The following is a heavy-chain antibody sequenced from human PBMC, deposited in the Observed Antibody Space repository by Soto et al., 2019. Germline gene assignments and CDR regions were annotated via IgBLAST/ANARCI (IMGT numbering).Heavy chain of an antibody. V-gene: IGHV1-2*02. CDR1: GYPVTAYY. CDR2: INPATGAA. Sequence: QLHLVQSGAVVKKPGASVTVSCSASGYPVTAYYMHWVRQAPGRGLEWMGGINPATGAAKYTQTFPGRVTVTRDTSTSTVFMELSGLTSEDPAVFYLARGGGVGVAGSAAFDMWGQGTLVTVSS. D-gene: IGHD3-3*01. CDR3: ARGGGVGVAGSAAFDM. J-gene: IGHJ3*02.